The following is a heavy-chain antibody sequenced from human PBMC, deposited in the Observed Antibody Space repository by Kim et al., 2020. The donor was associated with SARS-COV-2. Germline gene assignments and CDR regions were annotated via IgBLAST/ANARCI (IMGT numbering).Heavy chain of an antibody. J-gene: IGHJ5*02. V-gene: IGHV3-33*01. CDR2: IWYDGSNK. D-gene: IGHD3-3*01. CDR1: GFTFSSYG. Sequence: GGSLRLSCAASGFTFSSYGMHWVRQAPGKGLEWVAVIWYDGSNKYYADSVKGRFTISRDNSKNTLYLQMNSLRAEDTAVYYCAREASDFWRFVFRPGWFDPWGQGTLVTVSS. CDR3: AREASDFWRFVFRPGWFDP.